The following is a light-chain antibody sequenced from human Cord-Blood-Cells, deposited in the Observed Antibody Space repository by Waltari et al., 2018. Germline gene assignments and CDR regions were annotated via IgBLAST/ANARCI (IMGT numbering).Light chain of an antibody. Sequence: DIQMTQSPSSLSASVGDRVTITCRASQSISSYLNWYQQKPGKAPKLLIDAASSLQSGVTSRFSGSGSGTDFTLTISSLQPEDFATYYCQQSYSTHLTFGGGTKVEIK. V-gene: IGKV1-39*01. CDR3: QQSYSTHLT. CDR2: AAS. J-gene: IGKJ4*01. CDR1: QSISSY.